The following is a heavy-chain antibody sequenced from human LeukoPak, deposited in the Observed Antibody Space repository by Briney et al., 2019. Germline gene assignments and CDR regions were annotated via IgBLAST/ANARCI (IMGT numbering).Heavy chain of an antibody. D-gene: IGHD3-22*01. CDR1: GYTFTSYG. Sequence: ASVNVSCKASGYTFTSYGISWVRQAPGQGLEWMGWISAYIGNTNYAQKLQGRVTMTTDTSTSTAYMELRSLRSDDTAVYYCARDTTGDYYYDSSAQRGDFDYWGQGTLVTVSS. CDR2: ISAYIGNT. V-gene: IGHV1-18*01. J-gene: IGHJ4*02. CDR3: ARDTTGDYYYDSSAQRGDFDY.